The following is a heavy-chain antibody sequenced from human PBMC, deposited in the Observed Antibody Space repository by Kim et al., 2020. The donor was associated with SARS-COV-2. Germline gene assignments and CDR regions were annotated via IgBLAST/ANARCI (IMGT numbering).Heavy chain of an antibody. J-gene: IGHJ6*01. Sequence: GGSLRLSCAASGFTFSSYALRWVRQAPGKGLEWVAVISYDGSNKYYADSVKGRFTISRDNSKNTLYLQMNSLRAEDTAVYYCARDILIAVAGTLQYYYG. V-gene: IGHV3-30*04. CDR2: ISYDGSNK. D-gene: IGHD6-19*01. CDR1: GFTFSSYA. CDR3: ARDILIAVAGTLQYYYG.